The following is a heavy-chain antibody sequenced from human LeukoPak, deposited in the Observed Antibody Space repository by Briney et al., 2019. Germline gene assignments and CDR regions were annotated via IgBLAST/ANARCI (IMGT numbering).Heavy chain of an antibody. CDR2: IYPGDSDT. J-gene: IGHJ3*02. CDR3: ARQSSSWSHDAFDI. V-gene: IGHV5-51*01. D-gene: IGHD6-13*01. CDR1: RYSFSNYW. Sequence: GESLKISCKGFRYSFSNYWIGWVRQMPGKGLEWMGIIYPGDSDTRYSPSSQGQVTISADKSISTAYLQWSSLTTSDTAMYYCARQSSSWSHDAFDIWGQGTMVTVSS.